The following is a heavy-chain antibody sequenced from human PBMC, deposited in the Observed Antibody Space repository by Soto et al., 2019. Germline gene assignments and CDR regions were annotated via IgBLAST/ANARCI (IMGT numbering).Heavy chain of an antibody. CDR1: GYSISSGYY. CDR2: IYHSGST. Sequence: SETLSLTCAVSGYSISSGYYWCLIRQPPGKGLEWIGSIYHSGSTYYNPSLKSRVTISVDTSKNQFSLKLSSVTAADTAVYYCARGFGRGWYERGSFYDYWGQGTLVTVSS. V-gene: IGHV4-38-2*01. CDR3: ARGFGRGWYERGSFYDY. D-gene: IGHD6-19*01. J-gene: IGHJ4*02.